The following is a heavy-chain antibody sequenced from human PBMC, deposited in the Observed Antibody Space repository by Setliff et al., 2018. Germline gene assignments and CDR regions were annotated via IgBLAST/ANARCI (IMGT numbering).Heavy chain of an antibody. CDR3: ARAPYSSPDSSYYYGMDV. J-gene: IGHJ6*02. CDR1: GGSFSGYY. CDR2: IYYSGST. D-gene: IGHD6-13*01. Sequence: SETLSLTCAVYGGSFSGYYWSWVRRAPGKGLEWIGSIYYSGSTNYNPSLKSRVTISVDTSKNQFSLKLSSVTAADTAVYYCARAPYSSPDSSYYYGMDVWGQGTTVTVSS. V-gene: IGHV4-59*01.